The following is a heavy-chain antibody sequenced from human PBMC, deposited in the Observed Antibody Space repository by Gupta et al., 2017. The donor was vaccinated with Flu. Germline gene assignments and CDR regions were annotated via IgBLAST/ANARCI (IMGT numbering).Heavy chain of an antibody. CDR2: TYYRSKWYN. J-gene: IGHJ4*02. D-gene: IGHD6-19*01. CDR3: ARDSDGWYRIDY. Sequence: NWIRQSPSRGLEWLGRTYYRSKWYNDYAVSVKSRITINPDTSKNQFSLQLNSVTPEDTAVYYCARDSDGWYRIDYWGQGTLVTVSS. V-gene: IGHV6-1*01.